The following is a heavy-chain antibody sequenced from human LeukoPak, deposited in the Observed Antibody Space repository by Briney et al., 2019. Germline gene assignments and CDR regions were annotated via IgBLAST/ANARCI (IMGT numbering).Heavy chain of an antibody. D-gene: IGHD2-2*01. Sequence: GGSLRLSCAASGFTFSSYAMHWVRQAPGKGLEWVAVISYDGSNKYYADSVKGRFTISGDNSKNTLYLQMNSLRAEDTAVYYCARDSRGIYCSSTSCYGVGYFDYWGQGTLVTVSS. CDR2: ISYDGSNK. CDR3: ARDSRGIYCSSTSCYGVGYFDY. CDR1: GFTFSSYA. V-gene: IGHV3-30*04. J-gene: IGHJ4*02.